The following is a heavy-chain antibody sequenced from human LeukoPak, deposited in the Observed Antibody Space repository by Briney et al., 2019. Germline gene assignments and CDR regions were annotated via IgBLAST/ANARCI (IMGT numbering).Heavy chain of an antibody. V-gene: IGHV3-30*02. J-gene: IGHJ5*02. CDR1: GFTFSSYA. CDR2: IGYDGSNK. CDR3: AKVRERYCSSTSCLNWFDP. D-gene: IGHD2-2*01. Sequence: GGSLRLSCAASGFTFSSYAMHWVRQAPGKGLEGVAFIGYDGSNKYYADSVKGRFTISRDNSKNTLYLQMNSLRAEDTAVYYCAKVRERYCSSTSCLNWFDPWGQGTLVTVSS.